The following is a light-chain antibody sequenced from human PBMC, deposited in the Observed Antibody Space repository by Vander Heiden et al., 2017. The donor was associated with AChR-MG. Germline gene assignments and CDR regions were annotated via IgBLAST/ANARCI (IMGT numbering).Light chain of an antibody. CDR3: CSDAGSYTMV. CDR2: DVS. CDR1: SSDVGGYNY. V-gene: IGLV2-11*01. Sequence: QSALTQPRSVSGSPGHSVTISCTGTSSDVGGYNYVSWYQPHPGNAPKLMIYDVSKRPSGVPDRFSGSKSGTTASLTISGLQAEDEADYYCCSDAGSYTMVFGGGTKLTVL. J-gene: IGLJ3*02.